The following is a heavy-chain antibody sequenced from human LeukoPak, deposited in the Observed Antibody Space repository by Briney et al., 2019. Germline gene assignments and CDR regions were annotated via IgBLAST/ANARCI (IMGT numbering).Heavy chain of an antibody. CDR3: AREGAVVVVPAADNYYYYYGMDV. J-gene: IGHJ6*02. V-gene: IGHV1-18*01. CDR2: ISAYNGNT. D-gene: IGHD2-2*01. CDR1: GYTFTSYG. Sequence: GASVKVSCKASGYTFTSYGISWVRQAPGQGLEWMGWISAYNGNTNYAQKLQGRGTMTTDTSTSTAYMELRSPRSDDTAVYYCAREGAVVVVPAADNYYYYYGMDVWGQGTTVTVSS.